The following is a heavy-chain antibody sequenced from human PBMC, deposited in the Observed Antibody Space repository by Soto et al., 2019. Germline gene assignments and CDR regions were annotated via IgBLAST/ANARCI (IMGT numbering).Heavy chain of an antibody. Sequence: QAQLMQSGAEVKEPGSSVKVSCKASGGTFSGYAISWVRQAPGQGLEWLGGIIPIFGITNYAQKFQNRLTIAADESSATGYMDLRSLTSEDSAIYYCARDPRSITGTTSSEDFQHWGKGTLFSVS. D-gene: IGHD1-1*01. CDR2: IIPIFGIT. CDR1: GGTFSGYA. J-gene: IGHJ1*01. CDR3: ARDPRSITGTTSSEDFQH. V-gene: IGHV1-69*01.